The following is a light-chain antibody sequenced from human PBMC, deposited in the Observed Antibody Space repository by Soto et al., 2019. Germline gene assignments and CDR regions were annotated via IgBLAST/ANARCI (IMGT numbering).Light chain of an antibody. CDR3: QQYASSPAS. Sequence: EIVLTQSPGTLSLSAGERVTLSCRASQSVTSSYLAWYQQKPGQAPRLLIYDASSRATGIPDRFSGSGSGTDFTLSISRLEPGDFAVYYCQQYASSPASFGQGTKVEIK. CDR2: DAS. J-gene: IGKJ1*01. CDR1: QSVTSSY. V-gene: IGKV3-20*01.